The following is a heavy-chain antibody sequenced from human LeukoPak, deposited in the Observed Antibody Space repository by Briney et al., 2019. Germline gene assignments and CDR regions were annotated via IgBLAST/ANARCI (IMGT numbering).Heavy chain of an antibody. J-gene: IGHJ3*01. CDR1: GYTFTGFY. CDR3: ARDRLSGLAFEF. Sequence: ASVKVSCKASGYTFTGFYIQWVRQAPGQGLEWMGRINPNNGVTNYQQKFLGRVTMTRDTSITTVYMELSTLTSDDTAVYYCARDRLSGLAFEFWGLGTLVTVSS. V-gene: IGHV1-2*06. CDR2: INPNNGVT. D-gene: IGHD2-15*01.